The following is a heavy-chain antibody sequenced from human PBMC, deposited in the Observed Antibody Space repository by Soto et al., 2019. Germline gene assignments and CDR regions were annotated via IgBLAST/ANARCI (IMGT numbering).Heavy chain of an antibody. Sequence: EVQLVESGGGLGKPGGSLRLSCAASGFTFSTYGMNWVRQAPGKGLEWLSSISDSGHYIYYADSVKGRFTISRDNAKNSLFLQMNSLRGEDTAVYYCARSGLALPYSASHWFDPWGHGTLVTVSS. CDR2: ISDSGHYI. J-gene: IGHJ5*02. CDR3: ARSGLALPYSASHWFDP. CDR1: GFTFSTYG. V-gene: IGHV3-21*01. D-gene: IGHD3-22*01.